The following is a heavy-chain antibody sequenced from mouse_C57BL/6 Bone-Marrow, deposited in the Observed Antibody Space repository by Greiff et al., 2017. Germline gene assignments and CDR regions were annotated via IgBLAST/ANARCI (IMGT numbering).Heavy chain of an antibody. CDR3: VRLGYCGSSYGAGYFDV. J-gene: IGHJ1*03. V-gene: IGHV10-1*01. CDR2: IRSKSNNYAT. Sequence: EVLLVESGGGLVQPKGSLKLSCAASGFSFNTYAMNWVRQAPGKGLEWVARIRSKSNNYATYYADTVKDRFTISRDGSESMLYLQVNILKTEGTAMYSCVRLGYCGSSYGAGYFDVWGTGTTVTVSA. CDR1: GFSFNTYA. D-gene: IGHD1-1*01.